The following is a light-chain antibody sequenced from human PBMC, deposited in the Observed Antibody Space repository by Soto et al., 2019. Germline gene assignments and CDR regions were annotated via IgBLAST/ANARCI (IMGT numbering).Light chain of an antibody. J-gene: IGLJ1*01. CDR1: SSNIGGNS. Sequence: QSVMTQPPSVSAAPGQKVTISCSGSSSNIGGNSVSWYQQLPGTAPKLLIYDDNKRPSGIPDRLSGSKSGTSATLGITGFQTGDEADYYCGSWDSSLSAYVFGTGTKLTV. V-gene: IGLV1-51*01. CDR3: GSWDSSLSAYV. CDR2: DDN.